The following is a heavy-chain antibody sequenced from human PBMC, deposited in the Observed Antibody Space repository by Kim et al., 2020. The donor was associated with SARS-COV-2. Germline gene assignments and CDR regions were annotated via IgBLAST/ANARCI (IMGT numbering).Heavy chain of an antibody. V-gene: IGHV3-11*01. CDR3: VREPAN. J-gene: IGHJ4*02. CDR2: GSAK. Sequence: GSAKKYADSANGRFTISRDSAKKSLSLQMNSLTPEDTAVYYCVREPANWGQGTLVTVSS.